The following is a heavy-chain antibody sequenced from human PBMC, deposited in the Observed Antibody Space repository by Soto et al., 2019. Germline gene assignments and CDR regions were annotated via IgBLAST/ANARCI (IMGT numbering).Heavy chain of an antibody. CDR1: GDSVSSNFAA. D-gene: IGHD2-15*01. CDR2: TYYRSTWNN. CDR3: ARGIGIGWYFDL. V-gene: IGHV6-1*01. Sequence: QVQLQQSGPGLVKPSQTLSLTCAISGDSVSSNFAAWYWVRQSPSRGLEWLGRTYYRSTWNNGYAVSVKSRITINPDTSKNQFSLQLNSVTPEDTAVYYSARGIGIGWYFDLWGRGTLVTVSS. J-gene: IGHJ2*01.